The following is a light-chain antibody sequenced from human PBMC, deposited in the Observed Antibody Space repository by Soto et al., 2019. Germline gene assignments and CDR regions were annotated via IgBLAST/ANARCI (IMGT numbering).Light chain of an antibody. CDR2: GAS. V-gene: IGKV3-20*01. J-gene: IGKJ1*01. Sequence: EIVMKQSPATLSVSPGERATLSCRASQSVSSNLAWYQQKPGQAPSLLIFGASSRATGIPDRFSGSGSGTDFTLTISGLEPEDFAVYYCQQYATSPGTFGQGTKVDI. CDR1: QSVSSN. CDR3: QQYATSPGT.